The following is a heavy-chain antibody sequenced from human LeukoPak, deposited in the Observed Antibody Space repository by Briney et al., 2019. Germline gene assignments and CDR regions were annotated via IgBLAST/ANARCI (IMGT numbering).Heavy chain of an antibody. CDR1: GYTFTSHT. CDR2: NGNT. J-gene: IGHJ3*02. CDR3: ARVYGGSYSDSAFDI. Sequence: GASVKVSCKAPGYTFTSHTIAWVRQAPGQGLEWLGYNGNTNYAQKVQGRVTMTTDTSTGTAYMELRSLRSDDTAVYYCARVYGGSYSDSAFDIWGQGTMVTVSS. V-gene: IGHV1-18*01. D-gene: IGHD1-26*01.